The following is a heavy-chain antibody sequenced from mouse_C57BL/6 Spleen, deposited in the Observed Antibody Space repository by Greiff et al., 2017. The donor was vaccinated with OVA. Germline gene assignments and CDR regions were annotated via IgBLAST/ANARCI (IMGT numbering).Heavy chain of an antibody. CDR1: GFTFTDYY. J-gene: IGHJ2*01. D-gene: IGHD2-4*01. V-gene: IGHV7-3*01. CDR2: IRTKANGYTT. CDR3: ARYDYGPFDY. Sequence: EVQRVESGGGLVQPGGSLSLSCAASGFTFTDYYMSWVRQPPGKALEWLGFIRTKANGYTTESSASVKGRFTISRDTSQSILYLQMNALRAEDSATYYCARYDYGPFDYWGQGTTLTVSS.